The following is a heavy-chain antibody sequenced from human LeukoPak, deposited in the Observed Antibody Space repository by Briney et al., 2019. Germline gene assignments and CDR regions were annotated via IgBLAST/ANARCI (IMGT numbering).Heavy chain of an antibody. CDR2: IYYTGST. Sequence: SETLSLTCTVSGGSISSDDYFWTWIRQPPGKGLEWIGYIYYTGSTYHNPSLKSRVSMSLDMSENQFSLRLNSVTAADTAVYYCARVYYYDSSGFYFAYWGQGTLVTVSS. D-gene: IGHD3-22*01. CDR3: ARVYYYDSSGFYFAY. CDR1: GGSISSDDYF. J-gene: IGHJ4*02. V-gene: IGHV4-30-4*01.